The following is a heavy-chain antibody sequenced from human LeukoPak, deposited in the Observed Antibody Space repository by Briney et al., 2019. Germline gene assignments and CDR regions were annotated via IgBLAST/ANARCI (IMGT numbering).Heavy chain of an antibody. CDR1: GFTCSTYV. CDR2: IKEDGSEI. J-gene: IGHJ4*02. D-gene: IGHD6-6*01. CDR3: ARGVYYFDY. V-gene: IGHV3-7*01. Sequence: GSLRLSCAASGFTCSTYVMSWVRQAPGKGLEWVANIKEDGSEIYYVDSVKGRFTISRDNARNSLYLQMNSLRAEDTAVYYCARGVYYFDYWGQGILVTVSS.